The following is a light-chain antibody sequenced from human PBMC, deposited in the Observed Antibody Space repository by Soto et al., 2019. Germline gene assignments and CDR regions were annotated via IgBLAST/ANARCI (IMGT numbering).Light chain of an antibody. V-gene: IGKV3D-15*01. CDR1: QSVSSN. CDR3: QQHGQWPIT. CDR2: DAS. Sequence: EIVMTQSPATLSVSPGETATLSCRASQSVSSNLAWYQQKPGQAPRLLIYDASNRATDIPDRFSGSGSGTEFTLTISSLQPEDFATYYCQQHGQWPITFGQGTRLEIK. J-gene: IGKJ5*01.